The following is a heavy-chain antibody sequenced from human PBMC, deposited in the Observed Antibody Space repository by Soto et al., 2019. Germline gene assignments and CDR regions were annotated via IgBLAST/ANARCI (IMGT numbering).Heavy chain of an antibody. V-gene: IGHV3-30*12. CDR2: IFYDESNA. Sequence: GGSLRLSCAASGFMFSSYGMHWVRLAPGKGLEWVTMIFYDESNAHYIESVKGRFTISRDNAKNTVFLQMNSLRAEDTAVYYCARDFRMSVAGRGFDVWGQGTMVTVSS. CDR1: GFMFSSYG. D-gene: IGHD6-19*01. CDR3: ARDFRMSVAGRGFDV. J-gene: IGHJ3*01.